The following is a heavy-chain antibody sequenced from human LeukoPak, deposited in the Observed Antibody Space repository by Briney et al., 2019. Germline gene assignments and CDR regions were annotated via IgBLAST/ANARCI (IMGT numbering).Heavy chain of an antibody. J-gene: IGHJ4*02. CDR2: IYHSGST. Sequence: SETLSLTCTVSGGSISSGGYYWSWIRQPPGKGLEWIGYIYHSGSTYYNPSLKSRVTISVDRSKNQFSLKLSSVTAADTAVYYCAREGAVGATVPVGYWGQGTLVTVSS. CDR3: AREGAVGATVPVGY. D-gene: IGHD1-26*01. V-gene: IGHV4-30-2*01. CDR1: GGSISSGGYY.